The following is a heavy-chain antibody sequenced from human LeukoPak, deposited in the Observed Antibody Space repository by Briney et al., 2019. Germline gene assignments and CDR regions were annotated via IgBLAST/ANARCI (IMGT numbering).Heavy chain of an antibody. D-gene: IGHD5-12*01. CDR3: TTGGYGGQFDY. CDR2: IKSKTDGGTT. CDR1: GFTFGEYS. J-gene: IGHJ4*02. V-gene: IGHV3-15*01. Sequence: KPGRSLRLSCTASGFTFGEYSMSWVRQAPGKGLEWVGRIKSKTDGGTTDYAAPVKGRFTISRDDSKNTLYLQMNSLKTEDTAVYYCTTGGYGGQFDYWGQGTLVTVSS.